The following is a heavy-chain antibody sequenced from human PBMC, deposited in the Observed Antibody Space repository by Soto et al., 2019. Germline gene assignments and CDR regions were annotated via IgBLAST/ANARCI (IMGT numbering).Heavy chain of an antibody. Sequence: PGGSLRLSCTASGFTFGDHAVSWLRQAPGRGLEWVGFIRSNTYGGTTEYAASVKGRFTISRDDSKSIAYLQMNSLETEDTAMYYCTRGAQTKLDYWGQGTLVTVSS. J-gene: IGHJ4*02. CDR1: GFTFGDHA. CDR2: IRSNTYGGTT. V-gene: IGHV3-49*03. CDR3: TRGAQTKLDY.